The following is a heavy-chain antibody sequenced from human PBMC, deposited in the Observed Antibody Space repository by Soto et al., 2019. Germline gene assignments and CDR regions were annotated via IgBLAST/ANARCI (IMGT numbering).Heavy chain of an antibody. CDR1: GSTFSSYS. Sequence: GGSLRLSCAASGSTFSSYSMNWVRQAPGKGLEWVSPISSSSSYIYYADSVKGRFTISRDNAKNSLYLQMNSLRAEDTAVYYCASLTPGSYEENFDYWGQGTLVTVSS. J-gene: IGHJ4*02. CDR3: ASLTPGSYEENFDY. CDR2: ISSSSSYI. D-gene: IGHD1-26*01. V-gene: IGHV3-21*01.